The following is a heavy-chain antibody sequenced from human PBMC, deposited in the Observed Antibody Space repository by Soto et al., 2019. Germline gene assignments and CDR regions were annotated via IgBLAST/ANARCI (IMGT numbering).Heavy chain of an antibody. CDR3: ATYTSLDY. J-gene: IGHJ4*02. V-gene: IGHV3-53*01. CDR2: IYSGGST. D-gene: IGHD2-2*02. Sequence: GGSLRLSCAASGFTVSNNYMSWVRQAPGKGLEWVSLIYSGGSTFYADSVKGRFTISRDNSKNTLFLQMNSLRAEDTAVYFCATYTSLDYWGQGTLVTVSS. CDR1: GFTVSNNY.